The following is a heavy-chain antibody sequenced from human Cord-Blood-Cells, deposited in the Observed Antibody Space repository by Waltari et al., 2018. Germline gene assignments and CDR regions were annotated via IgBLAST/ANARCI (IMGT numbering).Heavy chain of an antibody. D-gene: IGHD3-22*01. Sequence: QVQLQESGPGLVKPSETLSLTCTVSGGSISSYYWSWIRQPAGKGLEWIGRIYTSGSTNYHPSLKSRVTMSVDTSKNQFSLKLSSVTAADTAVYYCARDRRYYDSSGYYYYYGMDVWSQETTVTVSS. CDR1: GGSISSYY. J-gene: IGHJ6*02. V-gene: IGHV4-4*07. CDR2: IYTSGST. CDR3: ARDRRYYDSSGYYYYYGMDV.